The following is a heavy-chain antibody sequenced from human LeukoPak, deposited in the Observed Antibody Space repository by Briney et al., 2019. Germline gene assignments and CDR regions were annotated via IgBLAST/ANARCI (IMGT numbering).Heavy chain of an antibody. D-gene: IGHD1-26*01. J-gene: IGHJ4*02. Sequence: PGGSLRLSCAASGFTFDDYGMSWVRQAPGKGLEWVSGINWNGGSTGYADSVKGRFTISRDNAKNSLYLQMNSLRAEDTALYSCARNRYRGSYSYFDYWGQGTLVTVSS. V-gene: IGHV3-20*04. CDR1: GFTFDDYG. CDR3: ARNRYRGSYSYFDY. CDR2: INWNGGST.